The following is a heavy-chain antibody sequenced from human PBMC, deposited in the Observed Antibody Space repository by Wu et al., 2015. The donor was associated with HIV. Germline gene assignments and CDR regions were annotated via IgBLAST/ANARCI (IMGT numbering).Heavy chain of an antibody. CDR2: ISGYNDNT. V-gene: IGHV1-18*01. Sequence: QGQLVQSGAEVKKPGASVKVSCKASGYTFTSYGISWVRQAPGQGLEWMGWISGYNDNTNYAQKVQGRVTMTTDTSTSTAYMELRSLRSDDTAVYYCARVKGAYSYGFVYFDYVGPGNPGHRLL. CDR3: ARVKGAYSYGFVYFDY. D-gene: IGHD5-18*01. CDR1: GYTFTSYG. J-gene: IGHJ4*02.